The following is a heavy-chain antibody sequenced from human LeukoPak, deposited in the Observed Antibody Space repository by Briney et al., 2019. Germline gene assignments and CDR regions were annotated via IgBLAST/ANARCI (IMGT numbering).Heavy chain of an antibody. D-gene: IGHD3-10*01. CDR3: ARDRDSFGELSTRPGAV. CDR2: ISSSSSTI. Sequence: GGSLRLSCAASGFTFSSYSMNWVRQAPGKGLEWVSYISSSSSTIYYADSVKGRFTISRDNSKNTLYLQMNSLRAEDTAVYYCARDRDSFGELSTRPGAVWGQGTTVTVSS. CDR1: GFTFSSYS. J-gene: IGHJ6*02. V-gene: IGHV3-48*01.